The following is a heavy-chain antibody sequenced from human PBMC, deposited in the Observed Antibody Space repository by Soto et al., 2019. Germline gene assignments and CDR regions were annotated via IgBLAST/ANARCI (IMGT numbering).Heavy chain of an antibody. CDR2: ISGSGGST. D-gene: IGHD1-20*01. Sequence: EVQLLESGGGLVQPGGSLRLSCAASGFTFSSYAMSWVRQAPGKGLEWVSAISGSGGSTYYADSVKGRFTISRDNSKNTLYLQMNSLRAEDTDVYDCAKELNSITGTPRYGMDVWGQGTTVTVSS. V-gene: IGHV3-23*01. CDR1: GFTFSSYA. CDR3: AKELNSITGTPRYGMDV. J-gene: IGHJ6*02.